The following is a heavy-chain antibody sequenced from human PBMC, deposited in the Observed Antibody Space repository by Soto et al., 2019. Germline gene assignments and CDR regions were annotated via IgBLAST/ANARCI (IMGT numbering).Heavy chain of an antibody. V-gene: IGHV1-69*01. CDR3: ASQIGYNWNYGYFDL. CDR1: GGTFSSYA. Sequence: QVQLVQSGAEVKKPGSSVKVSCKASGGTFSSYAISWVRQAPGQGLEWMGGIIPIFGTANYAQKFQGRVTITADESTSTAYMELSSLRSEATALYYCASQIGYNWNYGYFDLWGRGTLVTVSA. D-gene: IGHD1-20*01. CDR2: IIPIFGTA. J-gene: IGHJ2*01.